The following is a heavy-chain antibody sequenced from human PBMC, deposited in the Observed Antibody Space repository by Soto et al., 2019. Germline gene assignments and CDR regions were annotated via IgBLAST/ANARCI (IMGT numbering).Heavy chain of an antibody. CDR3: ARESEDLTSNFDY. J-gene: IGHJ4*02. V-gene: IGHV3-21*06. Sequence: LRLSCAASGFTFTRYSMNWVRQAPGKGLELVSSISSTTNYIYYGDSMKGRFTISRDNAKNSLYLEMNSLRAEDTAVYYCARESEDLTSNFDYWGQGTLVTVSS. CDR2: ISSTTNYI. CDR1: GFTFTRYS.